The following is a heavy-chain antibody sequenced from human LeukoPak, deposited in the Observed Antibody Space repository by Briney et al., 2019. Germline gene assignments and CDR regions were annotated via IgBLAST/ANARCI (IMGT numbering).Heavy chain of an antibody. CDR3: AKDKYSSSSGGFDY. CDR2: ISRSGFST. J-gene: IGHJ4*02. D-gene: IGHD6-6*01. CDR1: GFIFNSYG. Sequence: GGSLRLSCAASGFIFNSYGMSWVRQAPGKGPEWVSGISRSGFSTDYADSVKGRFTTSRDKSKNTLYLQMNSLRAEDTAVYYCAKDKYSSSSGGFDYWGQGTLVTVSS. V-gene: IGHV3-23*01.